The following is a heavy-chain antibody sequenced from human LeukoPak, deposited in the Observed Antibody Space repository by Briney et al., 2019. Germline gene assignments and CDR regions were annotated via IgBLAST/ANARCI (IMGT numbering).Heavy chain of an antibody. Sequence: GASVKVSCKASGYTFTRHYMHWVRQAPGQGLEWMGWINPNSGGTNYAQKFQGRVTMTRDTSISTAYMELSRLRSDDTAVYYCARVPWELLTRPMGYYFDYWGQGTLVTVSS. V-gene: IGHV1-2*02. CDR3: ARVPWELLTRPMGYYFDY. D-gene: IGHD1-26*01. J-gene: IGHJ4*02. CDR2: INPNSGGT. CDR1: GYTFTRHY.